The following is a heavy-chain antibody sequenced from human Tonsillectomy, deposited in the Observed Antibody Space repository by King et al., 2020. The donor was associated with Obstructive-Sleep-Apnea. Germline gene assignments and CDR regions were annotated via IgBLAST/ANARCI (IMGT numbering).Heavy chain of an antibody. J-gene: IGHJ6*02. CDR2: INPSGGNT. CDR1: GYTFTSYY. D-gene: IGHD2-8*01. CDR3: AREREAMALGEGYYYYGLDV. V-gene: IGHV1-46*01. Sequence: QEQLVQSGAEVKKPGASVKLSCKASGYTFTSYYIHWVRQAPGQGLEWMGIINPSGGNTNYAQKFQGRITVTRDTSTSTVYMELSSLRSEDTAVYYCAREREAMALGEGYYYYGLDVWGQGTTVSVSS.